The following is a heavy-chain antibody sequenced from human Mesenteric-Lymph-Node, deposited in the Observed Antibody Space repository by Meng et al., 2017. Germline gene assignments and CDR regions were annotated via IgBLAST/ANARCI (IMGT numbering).Heavy chain of an antibody. Sequence: VQLQESCPGLVAPSQTLSLTCTVSGGSMSSGNYYWSWIRQPPGKGLEWIGYIHHSGSAYYNPSLKSRVSISVDTSKNQFSLNLNSMTAADTAVYYCASFDHIPRRNYFDYWGQGTLVTVSS. D-gene: IGHD2-21*01. CDR3: ASFDHIPRRNYFDY. CDR2: IHHSGSA. J-gene: IGHJ4*02. V-gene: IGHV4-30-4*01. CDR1: GGSMSSGNYY.